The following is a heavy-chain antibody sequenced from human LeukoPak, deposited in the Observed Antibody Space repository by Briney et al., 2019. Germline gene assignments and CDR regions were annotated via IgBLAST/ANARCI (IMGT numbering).Heavy chain of an antibody. D-gene: IGHD5-18*01. CDR2: IIPILGTA. CDR1: GGTFSSYA. J-gene: IGHJ6*03. Sequence: SVKVSCKASGGTFSSYAISWVRQAPGQGLEWMGGIIPILGTANYAQKFQGRVTITTDESTSTAYMELSSLRSEDTAVYYCARDGGIQLWSHYYYYYMDVWGKGTTVTVSS. CDR3: ARDGGIQLWSHYYYYYMDV. V-gene: IGHV1-69*05.